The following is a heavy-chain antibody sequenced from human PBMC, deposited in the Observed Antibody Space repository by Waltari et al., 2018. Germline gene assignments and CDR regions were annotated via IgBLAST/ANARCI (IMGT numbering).Heavy chain of an antibody. CDR1: GFSLSGYS. CDR2: ISRSLNII. Sequence: EVQLVESGGDLVQPGGSLRLSCAASGFSLSGYSMSWVRQAPGKGLEWISYISRSLNIIYYEDSVKGRFTISRDNAKNSLFLQMNNLRAEDTAVYYCARGVTTVYDLWGQGTLVVVSS. V-gene: IGHV3-48*04. J-gene: IGHJ4*02. CDR3: ARGVTTVYDL. D-gene: IGHD3-3*01.